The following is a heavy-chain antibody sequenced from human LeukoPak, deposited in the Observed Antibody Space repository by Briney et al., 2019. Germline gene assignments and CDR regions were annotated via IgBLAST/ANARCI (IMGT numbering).Heavy chain of an antibody. Sequence: GGSLRLTCEASGITFSSYGMHWVRQAPGKGLEWVAVISYDGSNKYYADSVKGRFTISRDNSKNTLYLQMNSLRAEDTAVYYCAKGSGYDSLYYFDYWGQGTLVTVSS. CDR3: AKGSGYDSLYYFDY. D-gene: IGHD5-12*01. J-gene: IGHJ4*02. CDR1: GITFSSYG. CDR2: ISYDGSNK. V-gene: IGHV3-30*18.